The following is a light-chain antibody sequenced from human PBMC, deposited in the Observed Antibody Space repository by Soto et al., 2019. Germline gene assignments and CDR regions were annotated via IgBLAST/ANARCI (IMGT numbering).Light chain of an antibody. CDR1: QSVSSN. V-gene: IGKV3-15*01. J-gene: IGKJ1*01. CDR2: GAS. CDR3: QQYNNWPPGK. Sequence: EIVMTQSPATLSVSPGERATLSCRASQSVSSNFAWYQQKPAQAPRLLIYGASTRANGIPARFSGSGYGTEFTLTISSLQSEDLSVYYCQQYNNWPPGKFGQGTKVEIK.